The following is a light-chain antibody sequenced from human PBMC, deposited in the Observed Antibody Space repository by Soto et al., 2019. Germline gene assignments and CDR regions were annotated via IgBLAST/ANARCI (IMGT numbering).Light chain of an antibody. CDR3: QQRSNWPPLLT. CDR1: QSVSSY. V-gene: IGKV3-11*01. J-gene: IGKJ4*01. Sequence: EIVLTQSPATLSLSPGERATLSRRASQSVSSYLAWYQQKPGQAPRLLIYDTSNRATGIPARFSGSGSGTDFILTISSLEPEDFAVYYCQQRSNWPPLLTFGGGTKVEIK. CDR2: DTS.